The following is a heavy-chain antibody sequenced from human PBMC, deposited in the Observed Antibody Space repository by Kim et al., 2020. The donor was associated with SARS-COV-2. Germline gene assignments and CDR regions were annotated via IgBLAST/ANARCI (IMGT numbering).Heavy chain of an antibody. CDR1: GGSISSYY. D-gene: IGHD3-16*01. CDR2: IYTSGST. J-gene: IGHJ5*02. CDR3: ARVSLGGFLGSKIIRGRTNWFDP. V-gene: IGHV4-4*07. Sequence: SETLSLTCTVPGGSISSYYWSWIRQPAGKGLEWIGRIYTSGSTNYNPSLKSRVTMSVDTSKNQFSLKLSSVTAADTAMYYCARVSLGGFLGSKIIRGRTNWFDPWGQGTLVTVSS.